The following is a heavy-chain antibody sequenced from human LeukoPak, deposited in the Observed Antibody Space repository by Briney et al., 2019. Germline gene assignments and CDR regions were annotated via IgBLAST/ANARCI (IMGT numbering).Heavy chain of an antibody. V-gene: IGHV5-51*01. CDR1: GYSFTSYW. J-gene: IGHJ6*02. Sequence: PGESLKISCKGSGYSFTSYWIGWVRQMPGKGLEWMGIIYPGDSDTRHSPSFQGQVTISADKSISTAYLQWSSLKASDTAMYYCARLFGYDSSGYYYYYGMDVWGQGTTVTVSS. CDR3: ARLFGYDSSGYYYYYGMDV. D-gene: IGHD3-22*01. CDR2: IYPGDSDT.